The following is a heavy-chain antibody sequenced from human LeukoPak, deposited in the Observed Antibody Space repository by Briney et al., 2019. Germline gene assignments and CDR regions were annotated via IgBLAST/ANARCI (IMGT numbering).Heavy chain of an antibody. CDR1: GYSFTSYW. CDR2: IYPGDSDT. CDR3: ARSSAPIRKPYYSNAFDI. J-gene: IGHJ3*02. D-gene: IGHD3-10*01. V-gene: IGHV5-51*01. Sequence: GESLKISCKGSGYSFTSYWIGRVRQMPGKGLEWMGIIYPGDSDTRYSPSFQGQVTISADKSISTAYLQWSSLKASDTAMYYCARSSAPIRKPYYSNAFDIWGQGTMVTVSS.